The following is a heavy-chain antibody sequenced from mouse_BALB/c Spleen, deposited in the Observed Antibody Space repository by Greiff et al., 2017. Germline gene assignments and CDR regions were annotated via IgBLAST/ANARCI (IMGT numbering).Heavy chain of an antibody. CDR3: ASGYSRYFDV. V-gene: IGHV1S56*01. J-gene: IGHJ1*01. D-gene: IGHD1-2*01. Sequence: QVQLQQSGPELVKPGASVRISCKASGYTFTSYYIHWVKQRPGQGLEWIGWIYPGNVNTKYNEKFKGKATLTADKSSSTAYMQLSSLTSEDSAVYFCASGYSRYFDVWGAGTTVTVSS. CDR1: GYTFTSYY. CDR2: IYPGNVNT.